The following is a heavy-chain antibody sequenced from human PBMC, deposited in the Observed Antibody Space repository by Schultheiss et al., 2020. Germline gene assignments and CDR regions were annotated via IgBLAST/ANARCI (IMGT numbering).Heavy chain of an antibody. CDR3: ARDGGGSYYEYGDWFDP. D-gene: IGHD1-26*01. Sequence: SVKVSCKASGGTFSSYAISWVRQAPGQGLEWMGGIIPIFGTANYAQKFQGRVTITRDTSASTAYMELSSLRSEDTAVYYCARDGGGSYYEYGDWFDPWGKGTLVTVSS. J-gene: IGHJ5*02. CDR1: GGTFSSYA. CDR2: IIPIFGTA. V-gene: IGHV1-69*05.